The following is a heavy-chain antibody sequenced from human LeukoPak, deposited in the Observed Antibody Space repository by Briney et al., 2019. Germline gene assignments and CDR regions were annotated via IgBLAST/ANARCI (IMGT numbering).Heavy chain of an antibody. CDR2: INPNSGGT. J-gene: IGHJ4*02. D-gene: IGHD3-3*01. CDR3: ATTQSGFTRSLLPHGGYYLDY. CDR1: GYTFTGYY. V-gene: IGHV1-2*02. Sequence: ASVKVSCKASGYTFTGYYMHWVRQAPGQGLEWMGWINPNSGGTNYAQKFQGRVTMTRDTSISAAYMELSSLKSDDTAVYYCATTQSGFTRSLLPHGGYYLDYWGQGTLVTVSS.